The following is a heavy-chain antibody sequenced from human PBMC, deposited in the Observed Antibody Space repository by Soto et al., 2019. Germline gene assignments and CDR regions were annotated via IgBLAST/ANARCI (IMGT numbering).Heavy chain of an antibody. CDR3: AIAPFGGGDSGWFDP. CDR1: GFTFSRSA. J-gene: IGHJ5*02. D-gene: IGHD2-21*02. Sequence: PGGSLRLSCAASGFTFSRSAMNWVRQAPGKGLEWVSCISGSSSSIYYADSVKGRFTISRDNAKNSLYLQMNSLRAEDTAVYYCAIAPFGGGDSGWFDPWGQGTLVTVSS. CDR2: ISGSSSSI. V-gene: IGHV3-21*01.